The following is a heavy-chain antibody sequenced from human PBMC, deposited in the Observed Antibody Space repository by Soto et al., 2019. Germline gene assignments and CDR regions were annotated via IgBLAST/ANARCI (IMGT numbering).Heavy chain of an antibody. CDR1: GYTFTGYY. D-gene: IGHD2-15*01. J-gene: IGHJ4*02. CDR2: INPNSGGT. Sequence: ASVKVSCKASGYTFTGYYMHWVRQAPGQGLEWMGWINPNSGGTNYAQKFQGWVTMTRDTSISTAYMELSRLRSEDTAVYYCATEGGYCSGGSCDFYFDYWGQGALVTVSS. V-gene: IGHV1-2*04. CDR3: ATEGGYCSGGSCDFYFDY.